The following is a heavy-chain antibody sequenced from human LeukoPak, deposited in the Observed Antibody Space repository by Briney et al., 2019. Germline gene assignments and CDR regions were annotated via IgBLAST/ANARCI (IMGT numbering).Heavy chain of an antibody. J-gene: IGHJ3*02. Sequence: GGSLRLSWEASGFTFSSYGMHWVRQAPGKGLEWVAVISYDGSNKYYADSVKGRFTISRDNSKNTLYLQMNSLRAEDTAVYYCAKAGGGDSSGLDAFDIWGQGTMVTVSS. V-gene: IGHV3-30*18. D-gene: IGHD3-22*01. CDR3: AKAGGGDSSGLDAFDI. CDR1: GFTFSSYG. CDR2: ISYDGSNK.